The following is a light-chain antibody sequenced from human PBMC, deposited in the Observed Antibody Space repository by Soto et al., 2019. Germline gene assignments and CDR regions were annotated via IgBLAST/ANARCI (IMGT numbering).Light chain of an antibody. Sequence: DIQMTQSPSTLSASVGDRVTITCRASQSISSWLAWYQQKPGKAPKLLIYDASSLESGVPSRFSGSGSGTEFTLTISSLQTDDLATYYCQQYKSYPYTFGQGTKLEIK. J-gene: IGKJ2*01. CDR1: QSISSW. CDR3: QQYKSYPYT. CDR2: DAS. V-gene: IGKV1-5*01.